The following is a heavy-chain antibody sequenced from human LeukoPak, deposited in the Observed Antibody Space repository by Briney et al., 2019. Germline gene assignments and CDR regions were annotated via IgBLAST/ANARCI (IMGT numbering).Heavy chain of an antibody. CDR2: INPDVSTT. J-gene: IGHJ4*02. D-gene: IGHD7-27*01. Sequence: GGSLTLSCVASGFTFSSYWMHWVRQPPWKGLVWLSDINPDVSTTRHADSVRGRFTISIDNANHTLHLQMNSLRDEDTAVYYCGRGFWGSTGTDLWGQGTLVSVSS. CDR3: GRGFWGSTGTDL. CDR1: GFTFSSYW. V-gene: IGHV3-74*01.